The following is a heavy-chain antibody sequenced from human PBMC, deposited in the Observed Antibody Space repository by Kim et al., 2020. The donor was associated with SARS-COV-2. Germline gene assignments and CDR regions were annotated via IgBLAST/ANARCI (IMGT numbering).Heavy chain of an antibody. Sequence: SETLSLTCTVSGGSISSSCYYWVWLRQPKGKGREWLGCTNYSGSTYYNPTIKIRVTISVDTNKNQFSLNLSSVTDAGTGVYYCARHPERTITIVGVVIRHALDFGGEGTRVTVSS. CDR1: GGSISSSCYY. CDR3: ARHPERTITIVGVVIRHALDF. D-gene: IGHD3-3*01. V-gene: IGHV4-39*01. CDR2: TNYSGST. J-gene: IGHJ4*02.